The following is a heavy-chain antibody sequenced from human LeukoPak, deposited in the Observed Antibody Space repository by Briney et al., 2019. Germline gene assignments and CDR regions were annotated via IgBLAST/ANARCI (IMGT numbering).Heavy chain of an antibody. CDR3: ARSDGYGLVDI. J-gene: IGHJ3*02. V-gene: IGHV4-38-2*02. Sequence: SETLSLTCTASGYSISSNFYWGWIRQPPGKTLEWIGSIYSSGSTYYNSSLQSRVIIIIDTPKNHFSLTLSSVTAADTAVYYCARSDGYGLVDIWGQGTMVTVSS. CDR2: IYSSGST. CDR1: GYSISSNFY. D-gene: IGHD3-10*01.